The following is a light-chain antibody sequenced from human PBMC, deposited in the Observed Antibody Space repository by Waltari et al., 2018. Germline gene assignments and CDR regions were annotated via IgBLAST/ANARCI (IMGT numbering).Light chain of an antibody. J-gene: IGKJ1*01. Sequence: EVVLTQSPGTLSLSAGERATLSCRASQRISSTSLAWYQHKPGQAPTLLAYGTSSRATGSPDRFSCSGSARHFSLTISRLEAEDFAVYYCQQYGNSPWTLGQGTKVEVK. CDR2: GTS. CDR3: QQYGNSPWT. V-gene: IGKV3-20*01. CDR1: QRISSTS.